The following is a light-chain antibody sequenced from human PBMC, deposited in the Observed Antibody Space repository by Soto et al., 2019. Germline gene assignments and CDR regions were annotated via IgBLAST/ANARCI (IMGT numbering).Light chain of an antibody. CDR1: SSNIGSNT. Sequence: QSVLTQAPSASGTPGQRFTISCSGSSSNIGSNTVSWYQQVPGTAPKLLIYSNDQRPSGVPDRFSGSKSGTSASLAIGGLQSEDEADYYCAAWDGSLNGWVFGGGTKLTVL. J-gene: IGLJ2*01. CDR3: AAWDGSLNGWV. CDR2: SND. V-gene: IGLV1-44*01.